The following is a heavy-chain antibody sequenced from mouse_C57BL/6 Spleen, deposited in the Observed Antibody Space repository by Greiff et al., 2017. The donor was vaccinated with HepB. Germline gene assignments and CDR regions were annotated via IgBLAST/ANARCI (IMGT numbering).Heavy chain of an antibody. D-gene: IGHD2-2*01. J-gene: IGHJ3*01. V-gene: IGHV1-81*01. CDR1: GYTFTSYG. CDR2: IYPRSGNT. Sequence: QVQLKESGAELARPGASVKLSCKASGYTFTSYGISWVKQRTGQGLEWIGEIYPRSGNTYYNEKFKGQATLTADKSSSTAYMELRSLTSEDSAVYFCARAGVKRAWFAYWGQGTLVTVSA. CDR3: ARAGVKRAWFAY.